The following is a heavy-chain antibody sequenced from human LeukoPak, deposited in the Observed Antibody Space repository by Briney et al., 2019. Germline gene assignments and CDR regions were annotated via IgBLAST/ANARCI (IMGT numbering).Heavy chain of an antibody. V-gene: IGHV3-7*01. J-gene: IGHJ3*02. Sequence: GGSLRLSCAASGFTFSSYWMSWVRQAPGEGLEWVANIKQDGSEKYYVDSVKGRFTISRDNAKNSLYLQMNSLRAEDTAVYYCARDRAEDAFDIWGQGTMVTVSS. CDR1: GFTFSSYW. D-gene: IGHD6-13*01. CDR2: IKQDGSEK. CDR3: ARDRAEDAFDI.